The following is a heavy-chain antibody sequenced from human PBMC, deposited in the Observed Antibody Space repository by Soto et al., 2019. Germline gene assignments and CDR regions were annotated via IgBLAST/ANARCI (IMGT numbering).Heavy chain of an antibody. J-gene: IGHJ6*02. Sequence: ASVKVSCKASGYSFTDYHIHWVRQAPGQGLEWLGRINPKSGGTSTAQKFQGWVTMTTDTSISTASMELTRLTSDDTAIYYCARGDSTDCSNGVCSFFYNHDMDVWGQGTTVTVPS. CDR2: INPKSGGT. D-gene: IGHD2-8*01. CDR3: ARGDSTDCSNGVCSFFYNHDMDV. CDR1: GYSFTDYH. V-gene: IGHV1-2*04.